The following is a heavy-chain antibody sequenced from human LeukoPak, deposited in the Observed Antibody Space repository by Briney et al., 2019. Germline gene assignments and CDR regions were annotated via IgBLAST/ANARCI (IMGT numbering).Heavy chain of an antibody. J-gene: IGHJ5*02. D-gene: IGHD2-2*02. Sequence: PGGSLRLSCAASGFTFSSYTMHWVRQAPGKGLEWVAVISYDGGNEYYADSVKGRFTISRDNSKNTLYLQMNSLRAEDTAVYYCARAYCSSTSCYTGGFDPWGQGTLVTVSS. V-gene: IGHV3-30-3*01. CDR1: GFTFSSYT. CDR3: ARAYCSSTSCYTGGFDP. CDR2: ISYDGGNE.